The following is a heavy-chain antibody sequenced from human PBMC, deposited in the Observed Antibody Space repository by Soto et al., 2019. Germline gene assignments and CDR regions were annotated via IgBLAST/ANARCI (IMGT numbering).Heavy chain of an antibody. Sequence: PGGSLRLSCEVSGFTFSSYWMHWVRQAPGKGLVWVSRIDSDGTRTNYAESVKGRFTISRDNAKNTLYLQMSSLRAEDTAVYYCAREYNWNYPFGSWGQGTLVTVPS. CDR2: IDSDGTRT. CDR1: GFTFSSYW. D-gene: IGHD1-7*01. V-gene: IGHV3-74*01. J-gene: IGHJ1*01. CDR3: AREYNWNYPFGS.